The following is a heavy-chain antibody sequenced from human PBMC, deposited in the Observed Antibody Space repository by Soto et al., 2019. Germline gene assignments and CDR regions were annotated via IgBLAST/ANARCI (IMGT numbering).Heavy chain of an antibody. Sequence: LGGSLRLSCAASGFTFSSYGMHWVRQAPGKRLEWVAVISYDGSNKYYADSVKGRFTISRDNSKNTLYLQMNSLRAEDTAVYYCAKSARLAVAGLPAFVWGQGTLVTV. CDR2: ISYDGSNK. J-gene: IGHJ4*02. V-gene: IGHV3-30*18. CDR1: GFTFSSYG. D-gene: IGHD6-19*01. CDR3: AKSARLAVAGLPAFV.